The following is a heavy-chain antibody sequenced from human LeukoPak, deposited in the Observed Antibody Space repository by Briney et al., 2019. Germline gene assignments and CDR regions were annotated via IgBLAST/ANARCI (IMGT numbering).Heavy chain of an antibody. V-gene: IGHV4-30-2*01. Sequence: PSQTLSLTCAVPGGSISSGGYSWSWIRQPPGKGLEWIVYIYQNGNTYYNPSLKSRVTISVDRSKNQFSLNLSSVAAADTAVYYCGRGGIAAAASGIDYWGQGTLVAVSS. CDR1: GGSISSGGYS. CDR3: GRGGIAAAASGIDY. CDR2: IYQNGNT. D-gene: IGHD6-13*01. J-gene: IGHJ4*02.